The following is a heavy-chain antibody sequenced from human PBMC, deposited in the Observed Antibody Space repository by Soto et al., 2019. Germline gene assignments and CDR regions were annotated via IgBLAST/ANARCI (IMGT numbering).Heavy chain of an antibody. Sequence: PSETLSLTCTVSGGSISSSSYYWGWIRQPPGKGLEWIGTIYYSGRTYYNPSLKSRVTISVGTSMNQFSLKLSSVTAADTAVYYCARLSSGFRVEYYFDYWGQGTLVTVS. J-gene: IGHJ4*02. V-gene: IGHV4-39*01. CDR2: IYYSGRT. D-gene: IGHD3-3*01. CDR3: ARLSSGFRVEYYFDY. CDR1: GGSISSSSYY.